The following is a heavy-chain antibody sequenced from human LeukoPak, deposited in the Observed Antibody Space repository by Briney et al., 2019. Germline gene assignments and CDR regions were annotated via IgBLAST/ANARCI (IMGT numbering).Heavy chain of an antibody. Sequence: SETLSLTCTVSGGSISSYYWGWIRQPAGKGLEWIGRIYTSGSTNYNPSLKSRVTMSVDTSKNQFSLKLSSVTAADTAVYYCARDLGDGYNGAFDYWGQGTLVTVSS. V-gene: IGHV4-4*07. J-gene: IGHJ4*02. CDR1: GGSISSYY. CDR2: IYTSGST. D-gene: IGHD5-24*01. CDR3: ARDLGDGYNGAFDY.